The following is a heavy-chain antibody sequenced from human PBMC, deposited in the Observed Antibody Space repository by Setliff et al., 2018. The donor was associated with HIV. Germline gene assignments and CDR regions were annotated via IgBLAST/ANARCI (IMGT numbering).Heavy chain of an antibody. V-gene: IGHV4-31*03. CDR2: IYYSGDT. Sequence: SETLSLTCSVSGVSISNGVYFWSWLRQHPGKGLEWVGYIYYSGDTYYNPSLKSRVTISVDTSENRFSLTLNSVTAADTAVYYCATEMAAIRQDDFDIWGLGTRVTVSS. CDR3: ATEMAAIRQDDFDI. D-gene: IGHD6-19*01. J-gene: IGHJ3*02. CDR1: GVSISNGVYF.